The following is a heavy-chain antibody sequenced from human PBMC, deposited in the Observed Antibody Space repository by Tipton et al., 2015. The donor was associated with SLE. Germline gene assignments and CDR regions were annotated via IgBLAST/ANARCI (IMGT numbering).Heavy chain of an antibody. CDR1: GFTFSSYG. CDR3: ARDNLVGYNWNPQDYYYGMDV. Sequence: QLVQSGGGVVQPGRSLRLSCAASGFTFSSYGMHWVRQAPGKGLEWVAVISYDGSNKYYADSVKGRFTISRDNSKNTLYLQMNSLRAEDTAVYYCARDNLVGYNWNPQDYYYGMDVWGQGTTVTVSS. CDR2: ISYDGSNK. J-gene: IGHJ6*02. V-gene: IGHV3-30*03. D-gene: IGHD1-20*01.